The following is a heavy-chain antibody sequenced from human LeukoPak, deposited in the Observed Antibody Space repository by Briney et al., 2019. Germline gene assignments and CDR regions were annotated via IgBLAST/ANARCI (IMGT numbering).Heavy chain of an antibody. CDR3: AGRYSFDAFDI. J-gene: IGHJ3*02. CDR1: GGSFSGYY. D-gene: IGHD5-18*01. CDR2: INHSGST. Sequence: SETLSLTCAVYGGSFSGYYWSWVRQPPGKGLEWIGEINHSGSTNYNPSHKSRVTISVDTSKNQFSLKLSSVTAADTAVYYCAGRYSFDAFDIWGQGTMVTVSS. V-gene: IGHV4-34*01.